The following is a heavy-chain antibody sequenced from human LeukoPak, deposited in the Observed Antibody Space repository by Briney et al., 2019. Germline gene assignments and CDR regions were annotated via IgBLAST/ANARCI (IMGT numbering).Heavy chain of an antibody. V-gene: IGHV3-30-3*01. J-gene: IGHJ4*02. Sequence: QTGRSLRLSCAASGFTFSSYAMHWVRQAPGKGLEWVAVISYDGSNKYYADSVKGRFTISRDNSKNTLYLQMNSLRAEDTAVYYCARGGAAATYWGQGTLVTVSS. CDR3: ARGGAAATY. D-gene: IGHD6-13*01. CDR2: ISYDGSNK. CDR1: GFTFSSYA.